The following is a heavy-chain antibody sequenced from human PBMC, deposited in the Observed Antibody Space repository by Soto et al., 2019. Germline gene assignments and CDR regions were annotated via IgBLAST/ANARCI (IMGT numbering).Heavy chain of an antibody. CDR1: GFTFTSYG. J-gene: IGHJ4*02. Sequence: QVQLVESGGGVVQPGRSLRLSCVASGFTFTSYGMHWVRQAPGKGLEWVTLISFDGGNKYYAESVKGRFAISRDNSKNTLYLQMNSLRPEDTAVYYCARGPDPLCITGTYHFDNWGQGTLVTVSS. D-gene: IGHD1-7*01. V-gene: IGHV3-30*03. CDR2: ISFDGGNK. CDR3: ARGPDPLCITGTYHFDN.